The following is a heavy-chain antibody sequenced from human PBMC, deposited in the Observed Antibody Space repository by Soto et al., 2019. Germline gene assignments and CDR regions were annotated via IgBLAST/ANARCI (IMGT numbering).Heavy chain of an antibody. CDR1: GGSISSYY. V-gene: IGHV4-59*01. CDR2: IYYSGST. Sequence: SETLSLTCTVSGGSISSYYWSWIRQPPGKGLEWIGYIYYSGSTNYNPSLKSRVTISVDTSKNQFSLKLSSVTAADTAVYYCARGYGDYVSDYWGQGTLVTVSS. D-gene: IGHD4-17*01. J-gene: IGHJ4*02. CDR3: ARGYGDYVSDY.